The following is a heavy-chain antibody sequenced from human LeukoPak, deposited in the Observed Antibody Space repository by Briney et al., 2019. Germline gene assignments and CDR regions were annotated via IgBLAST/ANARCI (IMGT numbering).Heavy chain of an antibody. CDR3: ATWGVLTTVVREFDY. V-gene: IGHV3-30-3*01. D-gene: IGHD4-23*01. CDR2: ISYDGSNK. J-gene: IGHJ4*02. Sequence: GGSLRLSCAASGFTFSSYAMHWVRQAPGKGLEWVAVISYDGSNKYYADSVKGRFTISRDNSKNTLYLQMNSLRAEDTAVYYCATWGVLTTVVREFDYWGQGTLVTVSS. CDR1: GFTFSSYA.